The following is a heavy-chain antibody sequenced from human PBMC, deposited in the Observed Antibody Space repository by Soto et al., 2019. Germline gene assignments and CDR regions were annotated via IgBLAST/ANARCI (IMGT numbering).Heavy chain of an antibody. V-gene: IGHV5-51*01. J-gene: IGHJ1*01. CDR3: ARRASGAEYFEL. CDR2: IYPGDFDT. D-gene: IGHD5-12*01. CDR1: GYNFTNYW. Sequence: PGESLKISCKGSGYNFTNYWIGWVRQVPGKGLEWMGIIYPGDFDTRYSPSFQGQVTISADKSITTAYVQWGRLKASDTAIYYCARRASGAEYFELWGQGTLVTVSS.